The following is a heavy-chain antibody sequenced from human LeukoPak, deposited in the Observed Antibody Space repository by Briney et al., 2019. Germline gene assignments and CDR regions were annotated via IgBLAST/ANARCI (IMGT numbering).Heavy chain of an antibody. Sequence: GGSLRLSCAASGFTFSSYAMSWVRQAPGKGLEWVSAISGSGGSTYYADSVKGRFTISRDNSQSTLFLQMNSLRAEDTAVYYCAKGGYSNWRNYFDYWGPGTLVTVYS. CDR1: GFTFSSYA. CDR3: AKGGYSNWRNYFDY. CDR2: ISGSGGST. J-gene: IGHJ4*02. V-gene: IGHV3-23*01. D-gene: IGHD1-1*01.